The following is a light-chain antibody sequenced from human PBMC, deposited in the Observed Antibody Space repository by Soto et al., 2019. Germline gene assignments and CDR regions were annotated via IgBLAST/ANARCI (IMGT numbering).Light chain of an antibody. Sequence: DIVMTQSPDSLAVSLGERATINCKSSQSVLSSANHQNHLAWYQQKPGQPPRLLIYWASTRESGVSDRFSGGGSGTDFTLTISSLQAEDVAVYYCQQYYTTPLTFGGGTKVEI. CDR2: WAS. V-gene: IGKV4-1*01. CDR1: QSVLSSANHQNH. J-gene: IGKJ4*01. CDR3: QQYYTTPLT.